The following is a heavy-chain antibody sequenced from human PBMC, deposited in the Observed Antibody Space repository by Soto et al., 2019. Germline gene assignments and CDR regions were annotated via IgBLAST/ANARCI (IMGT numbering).Heavy chain of an antibody. CDR3: AQRISYYDMDV. Sequence: QVQLQESGPGLVKPSETLSLTCTVSGASISSYYRSWIRQAPGKGLEWIGYIYSSGMTHYNPSLESRVTISLDTSKTQFSLRLTSVTAADTAVYYCAQRISYYDMDVWGQGTTVTVSS. J-gene: IGHJ6*02. CDR1: GASISSYY. V-gene: IGHV4-59*01. D-gene: IGHD3-10*01. CDR2: IYSSGMT.